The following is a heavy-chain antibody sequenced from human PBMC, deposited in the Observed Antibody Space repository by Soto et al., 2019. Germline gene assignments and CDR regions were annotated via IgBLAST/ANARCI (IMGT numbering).Heavy chain of an antibody. D-gene: IGHD2-2*01. Sequence: QVQLQESGPGLVKPSQTLSLTCTVSGGSISSGDYYWTWIRHHPGKGLEWIGYIYYSGSTKHNPSLKSRITISVDTSKNQFSLKLNSVTAADTAVYYCAITNTSSTSFHVDYWGQGTQVTVSS. CDR1: GGSISSGDYY. J-gene: IGHJ4*02. V-gene: IGHV4-31*03. CDR3: AITNTSSTSFHVDY. CDR2: IYYSGST.